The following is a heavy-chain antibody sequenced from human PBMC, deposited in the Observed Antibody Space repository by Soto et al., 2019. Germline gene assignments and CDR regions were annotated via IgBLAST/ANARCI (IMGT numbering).Heavy chain of an antibody. D-gene: IGHD6-6*01. V-gene: IGHV4-31*03. J-gene: IGHJ4*02. Sequence: QVQLQESGPGLVKPSQTLSLTCTVSGGSISSGGYYWSWIRQHPGKGLEWIGYIYYSGSTYYNPSLKSRVTISVDTSKHQFSLKLSSVTAADTAVYYCARYSSSQPDYFDYWGQGTLVTVSS. CDR3: ARYSSSQPDYFDY. CDR2: IYYSGST. CDR1: GGSISSGGYY.